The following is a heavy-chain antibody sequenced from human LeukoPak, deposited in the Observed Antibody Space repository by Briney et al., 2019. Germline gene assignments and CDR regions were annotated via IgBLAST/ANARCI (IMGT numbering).Heavy chain of an antibody. CDR3: VRSATIAVFRYGMDV. CDR1: GVSITSLY. V-gene: IGHV4-59*11. CDR2: VHQTGVT. Sequence: KPSETLSLTCSVSGVSITSLYWSWVRQPPGKGLEYVGYVHQTGVTNYNPSLRGRVTVSMDTSKNQFSLKLNSVTAADTAVYCCVRSATIAVFRYGMDVWGQGTSVTVSS. J-gene: IGHJ6*02. D-gene: IGHD5-24*01.